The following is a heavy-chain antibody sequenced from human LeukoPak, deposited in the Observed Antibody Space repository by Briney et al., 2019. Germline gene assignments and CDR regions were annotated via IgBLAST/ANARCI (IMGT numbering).Heavy chain of an antibody. CDR3: AKDRAVGARSSYFDY. J-gene: IGHJ4*02. V-gene: IGHV3-23*01. D-gene: IGHD1-26*01. CDR2: ISGSGGST. CDR1: GFTFSSYA. Sequence: RAGGSLRLSCAASGFTFSSYAMSWVRQAPGKGLEWVSAISGSGGSTYYADSVKGRFTISRDNSKNTLYLQMNSLRAEDTAVYYCAKDRAVGARSSYFDYWGQGTLVTVSS.